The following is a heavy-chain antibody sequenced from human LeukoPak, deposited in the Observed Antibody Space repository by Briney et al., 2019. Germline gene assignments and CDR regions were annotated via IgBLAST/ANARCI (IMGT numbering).Heavy chain of an antibody. CDR2: IHTGGST. CDR3: AGGPRWGWVDY. CDR1: GFTVNSSY. V-gene: IGHV3-66*01. Sequence: GGSLRLSCTASGFTVNSSYMIWVRQAPGKGLEWVSVIHTGGSTYYADSMKGRFTISRDNSKNTLYLQMNSLRAKDTAMYYCAGGPRWGWVDYWGQGTLVTVSP. D-gene: IGHD5-24*01. J-gene: IGHJ4*02.